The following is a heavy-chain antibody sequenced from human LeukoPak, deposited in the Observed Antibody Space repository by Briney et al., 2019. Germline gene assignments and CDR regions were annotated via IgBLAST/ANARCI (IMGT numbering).Heavy chain of an antibody. CDR3: ASDGVVHQYFDY. CDR2: ISSSSGII. CDR1: GFTFSSYN. Sequence: GGSLRLSCAASGFTFSSYNMNWVRQAPGKGLEWVSYISSSSGIIYYADSVKGRFTISRDNAKNSLYLQMNSLRAEDTAVYYCASDGVVHQYFDYWGQGTLVTVSS. J-gene: IGHJ4*02. D-gene: IGHD3-3*01. V-gene: IGHV3-48*01.